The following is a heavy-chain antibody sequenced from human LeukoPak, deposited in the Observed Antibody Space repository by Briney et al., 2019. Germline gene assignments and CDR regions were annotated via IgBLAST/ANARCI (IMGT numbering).Heavy chain of an antibody. CDR3: ADSDGYYYDV. CDR1: GFTFSYYA. Sequence: QPGGSLRLSCVASGFTSGFTFSYYAMHWVRQAPGKGLEWVAFISNDGGNRYFANSVKGRFTISRDNSKNTVYLQMNSLGAEDTAVYYCADSDGYYYDVWGQGTLVTV. V-gene: IGHV3-30-3*01. CDR2: ISNDGGNR. J-gene: IGHJ4*02. D-gene: IGHD2-15*01.